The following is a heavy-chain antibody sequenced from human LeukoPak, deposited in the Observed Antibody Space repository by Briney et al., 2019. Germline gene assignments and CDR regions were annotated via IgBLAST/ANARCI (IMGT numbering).Heavy chain of an antibody. V-gene: IGHV3-7*01. D-gene: IGHD3-16*01. J-gene: IGHJ4*02. Sequence: GGSLRLSCAASGFMFGKYWMSWVRQAPGRGLEWVANIKNDGSEKYYVASVKGRFSISRDNAKNSLYLQMNSLRAEDTAVYYCASGRQLGYWGQGTLVTVSS. CDR2: IKNDGSEK. CDR3: ASGRQLGY. CDR1: GFMFGKYW.